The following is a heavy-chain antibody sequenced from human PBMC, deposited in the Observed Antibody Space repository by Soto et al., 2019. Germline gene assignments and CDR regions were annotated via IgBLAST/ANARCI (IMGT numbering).Heavy chain of an antibody. CDR1: GYTFTSYY. D-gene: IGHD3-10*01. J-gene: IGHJ6*03. Sequence: ASVKVSCKASGYTFTSYYMHWVRQAPGQGLEWMGIINPSGGSTSYAQKFQGRVTMTRDTSTSTVYMELSSLRSEDTAVYYCARALGDYYGSGSYAVHYYMDVWGKGTTVTVSS. CDR3: ARALGDYYGSGSYAVHYYMDV. CDR2: INPSGGST. V-gene: IGHV1-46*03.